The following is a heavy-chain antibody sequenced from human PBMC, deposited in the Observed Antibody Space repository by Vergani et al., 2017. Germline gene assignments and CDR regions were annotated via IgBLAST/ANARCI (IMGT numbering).Heavy chain of an antibody. CDR2: IITIFGTA. V-gene: IGHV1-69*01. CDR1: GGTFSSYA. D-gene: IGHD2-2*01. Sequence: QVQLVQSGAEVKKPGSSVKVSCKASGGTFSSYAISWVRQAPGQGLEWMGGIITIFGTANYAQKFQGRVTITADESTSTAYMELSSLRSEDTAVYYCAGGQIVVVPAAMLSTNYYYDMDVWGKGTTVTVSS. CDR3: AGGQIVVVPAAMLSTNYYYDMDV. J-gene: IGHJ6*03.